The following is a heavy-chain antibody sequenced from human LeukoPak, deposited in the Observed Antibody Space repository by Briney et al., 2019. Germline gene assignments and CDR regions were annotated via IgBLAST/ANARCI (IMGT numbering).Heavy chain of an antibody. D-gene: IGHD6-19*01. J-gene: IGHJ4*02. CDR3: ARSRLRVGAVAGTLFDY. Sequence: SETLSLTCTVSGGSISSYYWSWIRQPAGKGLEWIGRIYTSGSTNYNPSLKSRVTMSVDTSKNQFSLKLSSVTAADTAVYYCARSRLRVGAVAGTLFDYWGQGTLVTVSS. CDR2: IYTSGST. CDR1: GGSISSYY. V-gene: IGHV4-4*07.